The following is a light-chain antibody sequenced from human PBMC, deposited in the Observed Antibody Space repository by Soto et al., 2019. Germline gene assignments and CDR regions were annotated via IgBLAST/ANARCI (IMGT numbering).Light chain of an antibody. CDR3: QQYNEYPYT. CDR2: RAS. V-gene: IGKV1-5*03. J-gene: IGKJ2*01. CDR1: QSISTY. Sequence: DIQMTQSPSTLSASVGDRVSITCRASQSISTYLAWYQQKPGRAPQALIYRASSLESGVPSRFSGSGSGTGFTLTNSSLLPDYFATYYCQQYNEYPYTFGQGTKLEIK.